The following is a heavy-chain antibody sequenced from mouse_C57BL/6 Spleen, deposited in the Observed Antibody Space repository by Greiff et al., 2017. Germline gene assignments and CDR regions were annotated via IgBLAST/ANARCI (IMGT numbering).Heavy chain of an antibody. CDR3: ANHYGNYDAMDY. CDR2: LDPSDSYT. J-gene: IGHJ4*01. D-gene: IGHD2-1*01. Sequence: VQLQQPGAELVKPGASVKLSCKASGYTFTSYWMQWVKQRPGQGLEWIGELDPSDSYTNYNQKFKGKATLTVDTSSSTAYMQLSSLTSEDSAVYYCANHYGNYDAMDYWGQGTSVTVSS. CDR1: GYTFTSYW. V-gene: IGHV1-50*01.